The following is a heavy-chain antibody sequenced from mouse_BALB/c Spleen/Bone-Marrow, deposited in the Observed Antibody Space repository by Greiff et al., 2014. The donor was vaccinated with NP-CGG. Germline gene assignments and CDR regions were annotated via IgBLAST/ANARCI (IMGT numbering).Heavy chain of an antibody. CDR2: ILPGSGST. CDR1: GYTFSSYW. CDR3: ARGGYYGSSLFAY. J-gene: IGHJ3*01. Sequence: QVQLQQSGAELMEPGASVKISCKATGYTFSSYWIEWVKQRPGHGLEWIGEILPGSGSTNYNEKFKGKATFTADTSSNTAYMQLSSLTSEDSAVYFCARGGYYGSSLFAYWGQGTLVTVSA. D-gene: IGHD1-1*01. V-gene: IGHV1-9*01.